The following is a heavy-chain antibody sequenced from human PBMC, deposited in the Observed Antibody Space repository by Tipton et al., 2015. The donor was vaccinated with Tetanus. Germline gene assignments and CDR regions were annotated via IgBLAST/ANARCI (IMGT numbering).Heavy chain of an antibody. CDR3: VRDRAAAGGSDY. CDR2: IIPIFDTT. CDR1: GGTFSTYG. V-gene: IGHV1-69*06. D-gene: IGHD6-25*01. Sequence: QSGAEVKKPGSSVKVSCKASGGTFSTYGISWVRQAPGQGLEWMGGIIPIFDTTNYAQKFQGRVTITADKSTSTAYMELSSLRSDDTAVYYCVRDRAAAGGSDYWGQGTLVTV. J-gene: IGHJ4*02.